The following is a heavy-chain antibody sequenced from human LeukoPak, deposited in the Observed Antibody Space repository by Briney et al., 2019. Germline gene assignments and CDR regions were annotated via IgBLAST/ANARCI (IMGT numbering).Heavy chain of an antibody. CDR1: GGSFSGYY. CDR2: INHSGST. V-gene: IGHV4-34*01. J-gene: IGHJ4*02. Sequence: SETLSLTCAVYGGSFSGYYWSWIRQPPGKGLERIGEINHSGSTNYNPSLKSRVTISVDTSKNQFSLKLSSVTAADTAVYYCARAQGANFDYWGQGTLVTVSS. D-gene: IGHD1-26*01. CDR3: ARAQGANFDY.